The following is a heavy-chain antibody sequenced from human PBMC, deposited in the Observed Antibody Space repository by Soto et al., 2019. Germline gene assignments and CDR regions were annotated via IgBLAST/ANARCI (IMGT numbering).Heavy chain of an antibody. Sequence: QVQLQESGPGLVKPSQTLSLTCTVSGGSISSGGYYWSWIRQHPGKGLEGIGYIYYSGSTYYNPYLKSRVTISVDTSKNQFSLKLSSVTAADTAVYYSASDRGVVTRTKDAFDIWGQGTMVTVSS. D-gene: IGHD2-15*01. CDR1: GGSISSGGYY. CDR3: ASDRGVVTRTKDAFDI. CDR2: IYYSGST. J-gene: IGHJ3*02. V-gene: IGHV4-31*03.